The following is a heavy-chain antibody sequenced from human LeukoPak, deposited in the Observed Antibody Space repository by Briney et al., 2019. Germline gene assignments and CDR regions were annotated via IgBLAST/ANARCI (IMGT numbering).Heavy chain of an antibody. Sequence: PGRALRLSCAASGVIFSSYGMHWVRQAPGKGLEWVAVISYDGSNKYYADSVKGRFTISRDNSKNTLFVQMSSLRAEDTAVYYCARGEYYSDTSSYFDYWGQGTLVTVSS. CDR2: ISYDGSNK. CDR3: ARGEYYSDTSSYFDY. V-gene: IGHV3-30*03. D-gene: IGHD3-22*01. J-gene: IGHJ4*02. CDR1: GVIFSSYG.